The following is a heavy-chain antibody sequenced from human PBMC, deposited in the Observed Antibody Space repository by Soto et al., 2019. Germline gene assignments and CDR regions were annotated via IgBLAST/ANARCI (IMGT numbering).Heavy chain of an antibody. CDR2: IYTGGNT. J-gene: IGHJ6*02. V-gene: IGHV3-53*01. CDR3: ARDYYYGSGNYYRADYYHYGMDV. Sequence: LRLSCAASGFTVTSYYMSWVRQAPGKGLEWVSLIYTGGNTNYADSVKGRFTISRDNSKNTLYLQMNSLRAEDTAVYYCARDYYYGSGNYYRADYYHYGMDVWGQGTTVTVSS. CDR1: GFTVTSYY. D-gene: IGHD3-10*01.